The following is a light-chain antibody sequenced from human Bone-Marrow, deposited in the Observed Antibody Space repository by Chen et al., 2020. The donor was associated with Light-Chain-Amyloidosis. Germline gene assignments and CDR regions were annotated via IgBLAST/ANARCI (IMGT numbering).Light chain of an antibody. J-gene: IGLJ1*01. CDR3: SSYTITNTLV. V-gene: IGLV2-14*01. Sequence: QSALTQPASVSGSPGQAITIACTGTSSDVGGDNHVSWYQQHPDKAPKLMIYEVTNRPSWVPDRFSGSTSDNTASLTISGLQTEDEAVYFCSSYTITNTLVFGSGTRVTVL. CDR2: EVT. CDR1: SSDVGGDNH.